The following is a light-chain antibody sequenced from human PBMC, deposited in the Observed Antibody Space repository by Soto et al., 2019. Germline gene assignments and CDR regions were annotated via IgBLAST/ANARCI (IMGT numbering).Light chain of an antibody. V-gene: IGLV2-14*01. CDR3: SSYTSGSTLVV. CDR1: SSDVGGYNY. Sequence: QSALTQPASVSGSLGQSISISCAGTSSDVGGYNYVSWYQQHPGKAPKIMIFEVSNRPSGISSRFSGSKSDNTASLTISGLKAEDEADYYCSSYTSGSTLVVFGGGTKLTVL. CDR2: EVS. J-gene: IGLJ2*01.